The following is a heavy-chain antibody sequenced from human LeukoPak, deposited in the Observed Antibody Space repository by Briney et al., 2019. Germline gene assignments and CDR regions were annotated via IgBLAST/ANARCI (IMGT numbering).Heavy chain of an antibody. CDR3: ASTPLILDIVVVPAAIPTAPFDY. Sequence: PSETLSLTCTVSGGSISSSSYYWGWIRQPPGKGLEWIGSIYYSGSTYYNPSLKSRVTISVDTSKNQFSLKLSSVTAADTAVYYCASTPLILDIVVVPAAIPTAPFDYWGQGTLVTVSS. J-gene: IGHJ4*02. CDR1: GGSISSSSYY. D-gene: IGHD2-2*02. V-gene: IGHV4-39*01. CDR2: IYYSGST.